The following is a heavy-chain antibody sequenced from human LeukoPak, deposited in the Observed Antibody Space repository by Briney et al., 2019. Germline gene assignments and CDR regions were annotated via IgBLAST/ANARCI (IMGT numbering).Heavy chain of an antibody. V-gene: IGHV1-24*01. CDR1: GDTLSELS. J-gene: IGHJ4*02. D-gene: IGHD5/OR15-5a*01. Sequence: ASLKVSCKVSGDTLSELSMHWVRQAPGKGLEWMGGFDPEDGETIYAQKFQGRFTMTEDTSTDTAYMELRSLRSDDTAVYYCAAGGVYSLLDHWGQGTQVTVSS. CDR2: FDPEDGET. CDR3: AAGGVYSLLDH.